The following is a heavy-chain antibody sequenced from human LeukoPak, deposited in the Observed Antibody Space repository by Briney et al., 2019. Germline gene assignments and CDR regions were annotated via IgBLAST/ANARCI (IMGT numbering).Heavy chain of an antibody. D-gene: IGHD3-22*01. Sequence: SETLSLTCTVSGYSISSGYYWGWIRQPPGKGLEWIGSIYNSGSTYYNPSLKSRVTISVDTSKNQFSLKLSSVTAADTAVYYCARGGKYYYDSSAGGPFDYWGQGTLVTVSS. V-gene: IGHV4-38-2*02. CDR2: IYNSGST. J-gene: IGHJ4*02. CDR3: ARGGKYYYDSSAGGPFDY. CDR1: GYSISSGYY.